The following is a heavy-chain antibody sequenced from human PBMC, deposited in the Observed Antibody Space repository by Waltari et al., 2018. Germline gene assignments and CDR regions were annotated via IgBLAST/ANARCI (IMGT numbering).Heavy chain of an antibody. CDR1: GGSISSSNW. J-gene: IGHJ4*02. Sequence: QVQLQESGPGLVKPSGTLSLTCAVSGGSISSSNWWSWVRQPPGKGLEWIGEIYHSGSTNCTPSLSSRVTISVDKSKNQFSLKLSSVTAADTAVYYCARGPYGAYSYFDYWGQGTLVTVSS. CDR3: ARGPYGAYSYFDY. V-gene: IGHV4-4*02. D-gene: IGHD4-17*01. CDR2: IYHSGST.